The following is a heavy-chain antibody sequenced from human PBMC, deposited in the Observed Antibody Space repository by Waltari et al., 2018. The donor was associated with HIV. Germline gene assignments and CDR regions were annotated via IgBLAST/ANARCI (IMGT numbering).Heavy chain of an antibody. J-gene: IGHJ5*01. CDR2: IIPVFGAA. CDR3: ARDARTYYASGSYPYNFFDS. Sequence: QVQLVQSEAEVKTPGSSVKVSCKASGGTFSDYSISWVRQAPGQGLEWMGGIIPVFGAANYAQNVQGRVTITADESTTTSFMEMSSLRVEDTAVFYCARDARTYYASGSYPYNFFDSWGRGTLVTVSS. V-gene: IGHV1-69*01. D-gene: IGHD3-10*01. CDR1: GGTFSDYS.